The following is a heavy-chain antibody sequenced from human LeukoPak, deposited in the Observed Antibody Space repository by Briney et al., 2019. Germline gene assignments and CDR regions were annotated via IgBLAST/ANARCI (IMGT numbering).Heavy chain of an antibody. CDR2: IYTSGST. J-gene: IGHJ3*02. CDR3: ARERIAARSRSDAFDI. D-gene: IGHD6-6*01. CDR1: GGSISSGSYY. Sequence: SQTLSLTCTVSGGSISSGSYYWSWIRQPAGKGLEWIGRIYTSGSTNYNPSLKSRVTISVDTSKNQFSLKLSSVTAADTAVYYCARERIAARSRSDAFDIWGQGTMVTVSS. V-gene: IGHV4-61*02.